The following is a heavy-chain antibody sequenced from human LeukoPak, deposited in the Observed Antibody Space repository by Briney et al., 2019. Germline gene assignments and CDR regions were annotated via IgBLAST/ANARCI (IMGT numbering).Heavy chain of an antibody. CDR1: GFTFSSYA. Sequence: GGSLRLSCAASGFTFSSYAMSWVRQAPGKGLEWVSAISGSGGSTYYADSVKGRFTISRDNSKNTLYLQMNSLRAEDTAVYYCAKPPSAYYYGSGSQDYWGQGTLVTASS. CDR3: AKPPSAYYYGSGSQDY. J-gene: IGHJ4*02. CDR2: ISGSGGST. V-gene: IGHV3-23*01. D-gene: IGHD3-10*01.